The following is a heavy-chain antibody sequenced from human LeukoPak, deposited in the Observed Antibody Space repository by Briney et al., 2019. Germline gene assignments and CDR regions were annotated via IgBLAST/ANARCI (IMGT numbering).Heavy chain of an antibody. D-gene: IGHD3-16*01. V-gene: IGHV1-8*02. CDR1: GYTFTGYY. Sequence: GASVKVSCKASGYTFTGYYMHWVRQAPGQGLEWMGWMNPNSGNTGYAQKFQGRVTMTRNTSISTAYMELSSLRSEDTAVYYCARGGMITFGYWGQGTLVTVSS. CDR3: ARGGMITFGY. J-gene: IGHJ4*02. CDR2: MNPNSGNT.